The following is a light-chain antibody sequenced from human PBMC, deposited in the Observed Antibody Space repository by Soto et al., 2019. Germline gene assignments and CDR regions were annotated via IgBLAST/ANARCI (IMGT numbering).Light chain of an antibody. Sequence: EIVLTQSPGTLSLSPGERATLSCRASQSVRSNYLAWYQQKPGQAPRLLMYGASSRATGIPDRFSASGSGTDFTLTISRLEPEDFAVYYCQQYGSSPQTFGQGTKVEIK. J-gene: IGKJ1*01. CDR3: QQYGSSPQT. CDR2: GAS. CDR1: QSVRSNY. V-gene: IGKV3-20*01.